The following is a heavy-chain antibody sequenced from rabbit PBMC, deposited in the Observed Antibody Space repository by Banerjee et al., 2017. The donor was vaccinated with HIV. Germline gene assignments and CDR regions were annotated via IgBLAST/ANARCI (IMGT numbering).Heavy chain of an antibody. V-gene: IGHV1S45*01. D-gene: IGHD4-1*01. Sequence: QEQLKESGGGLVKPEGSLTLTCTASGFSFSNKYVMCWVRQAPGKGLEWIACINTSSGNTVYATWAKGRFTISKTSWTTVTLQMTSLTAADTATYFCARDWIGSGWGADLWGPGTLVTVS. CDR1: GFSFSNKYV. CDR3: ARDWIGSGWGADL. J-gene: IGHJ6*01. CDR2: INTSSGNT.